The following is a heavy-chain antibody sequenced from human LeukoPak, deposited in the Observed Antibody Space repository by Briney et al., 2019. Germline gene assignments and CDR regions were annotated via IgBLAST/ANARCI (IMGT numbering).Heavy chain of an antibody. CDR2: IRQDGSEK. V-gene: IGHV3-7*01. Sequence: GGSLRLSCEASGFSFSTYWMSWVRQAPGKGLEWVANIRQDGSEKYYVDSVKGRFTISRDIAKKSLYLQMNSLRAEDTAVYCARLSAMVRGPEDIYYFEYWGQGTLVTVSS. CDR1: GFSFSTYW. J-gene: IGHJ4*02. D-gene: IGHD3-10*01. CDR3: RLSAMVRGPEDIYYFEY.